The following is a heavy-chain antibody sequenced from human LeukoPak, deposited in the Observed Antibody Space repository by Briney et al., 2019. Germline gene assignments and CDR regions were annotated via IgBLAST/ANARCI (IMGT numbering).Heavy chain of an antibody. V-gene: IGHV3-30*02. CDR1: GFKLEDFG. CDR3: AKERDTAMVTIDY. CDR2: IRYDGSNR. Sequence: PGGSLRLSCSGSGFKLEDFGMHWVRQAPGKGLEWVAFIRYDGSNRYYADSVKGRFTISRDNSKNTLYLQMNSLRAEDTAVYYCAKERDTAMVTIDYWGQGTLVTVSS. D-gene: IGHD5-18*01. J-gene: IGHJ4*02.